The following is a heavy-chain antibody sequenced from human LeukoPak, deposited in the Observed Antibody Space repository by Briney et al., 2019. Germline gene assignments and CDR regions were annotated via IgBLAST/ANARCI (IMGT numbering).Heavy chain of an antibody. CDR1: GFTFSSYS. CDR2: ISSSSSYI. Sequence: GGSLRLSCAASGFTFSSYSMNWVRQAPGKGLEWVSSISSSSSYIYYADSVKGRFTISRDNAKNSLYLQMNSLRAEDTAVYYCARGRDSYETQPGYWGQGTLVTVSS. D-gene: IGHD5-24*01. J-gene: IGHJ4*02. CDR3: ARGRDSYETQPGY. V-gene: IGHV3-21*01.